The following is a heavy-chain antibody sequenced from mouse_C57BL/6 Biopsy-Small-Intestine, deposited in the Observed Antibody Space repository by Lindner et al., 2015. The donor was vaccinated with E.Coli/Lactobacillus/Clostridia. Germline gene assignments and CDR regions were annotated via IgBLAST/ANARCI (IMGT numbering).Heavy chain of an antibody. CDR3: ARREVYYFDY. V-gene: IGHV1-42*01. CDR2: INPSTGGT. CDR1: GYSFTSNY. J-gene: IGHJ2*01. Sequence: VQLQESGPELVKSGASVKISCKASGYSFTSNYMNWMKQSPEKSLEWIGEINPSTGGTTYNQKFRAKATLTVDKSSSTAYMQFKSLTSEDSAVYYCARREVYYFDYWGQGTTLTVSS.